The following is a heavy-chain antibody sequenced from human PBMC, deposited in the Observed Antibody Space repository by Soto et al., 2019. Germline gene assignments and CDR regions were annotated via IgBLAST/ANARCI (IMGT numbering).Heavy chain of an antibody. CDR3: ARGQLDTVNWFDP. V-gene: IGHV4-34*01. CDR1: GGSFSGYY. CDR2: INHSGST. D-gene: IGHD5-18*01. J-gene: IGHJ5*02. Sequence: WETLSLTCAVYGGSFSGYYWSWIRQPPGKGLEWIGEINHSGSTNYNPSLKSRVTISVDTSKNQFSLKLSSVTAADTAVYYCARGQLDTVNWFDPWGQGTLVTVSS.